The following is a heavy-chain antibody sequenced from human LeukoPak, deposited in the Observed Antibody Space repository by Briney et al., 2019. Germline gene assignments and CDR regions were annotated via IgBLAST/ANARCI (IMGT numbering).Heavy chain of an antibody. CDR1: GGSISSDY. CDR3: ARGFSAQAEWSLYEPYFDY. D-gene: IGHD3-3*01. Sequence: SETLCLTSTVSGGSISSDYWSWIRQPPGKGLGWIGYIYYSVSTNYNPSLKSRVTISVDTSKSQFSLKLSSVTAADTAVYYCARGFSAQAEWSLYEPYFDYWGQGTLVTVSS. CDR2: IYYSVST. V-gene: IGHV4-59*01. J-gene: IGHJ4*02.